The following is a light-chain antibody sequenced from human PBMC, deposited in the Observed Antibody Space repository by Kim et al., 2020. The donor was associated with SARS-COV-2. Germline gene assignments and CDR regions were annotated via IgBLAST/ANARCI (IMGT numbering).Light chain of an antibody. Sequence: QFAPTQARSVSGSPGQSVTISCTGTSSDVGGYNYVSWYQQHPGKAPKLMIYDVSKRPSGVPDRFSGSKSGNTASLTISGLQAEDEADYYCCSYAGSYTHYVFGTGTKVTVL. V-gene: IGLV2-11*01. CDR1: SSDVGGYNY. CDR3: CSYAGSYTHYV. J-gene: IGLJ1*01. CDR2: DVS.